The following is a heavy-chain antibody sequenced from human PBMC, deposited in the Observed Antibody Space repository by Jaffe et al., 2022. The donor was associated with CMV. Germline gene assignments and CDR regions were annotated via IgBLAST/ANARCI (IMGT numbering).Heavy chain of an antibody. CDR2: ISSSSSYI. J-gene: IGHJ4*02. Sequence: EVQLVESGGGLVKPGGSLRLSCAASGFTFSSYSMNWVRQAPGKGLEWVSSISSSSSYIYYADSVKGRFTISRDNAKNSLYLQMNSLRAEDTAVYYCARAATGGIAAAGRIDYWGQGTLVTVSS. CDR3: ARAATGGIAAAGRIDY. D-gene: IGHD6-13*01. CDR1: GFTFSSYS. V-gene: IGHV3-21*01.